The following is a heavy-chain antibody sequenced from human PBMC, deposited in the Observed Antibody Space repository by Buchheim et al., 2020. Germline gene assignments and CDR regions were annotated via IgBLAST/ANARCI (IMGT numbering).Heavy chain of an antibody. CDR2: IHYSGST. CDR1: GGSISSYY. Sequence: QVQLQESGPGLVKPSETLSLTCTVSGGSISSYYWSWIRQPPGEGLEWIGYIHYSGSTNYNPSLKCRVTIPVDTSKNQLSLKLSSVNAADTGVYYCARILRGYSYGLIDYWGQGTL. J-gene: IGHJ4*02. V-gene: IGHV4-59*01. CDR3: ARILRGYSYGLIDY. D-gene: IGHD5-18*01.